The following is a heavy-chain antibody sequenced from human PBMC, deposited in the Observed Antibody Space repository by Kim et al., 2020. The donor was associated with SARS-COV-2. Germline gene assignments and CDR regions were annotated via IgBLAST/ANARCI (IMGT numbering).Heavy chain of an antibody. J-gene: IGHJ4*02. Sequence: YIYYADSVKGRFTISRDNAKNSLYLQMNSLRAEDTAVYYCARGSLDRLDYWGQGTLVTVSS. CDR2: YI. CDR3: ARGSLDRLDY. D-gene: IGHD3-16*02. V-gene: IGHV3-21*01.